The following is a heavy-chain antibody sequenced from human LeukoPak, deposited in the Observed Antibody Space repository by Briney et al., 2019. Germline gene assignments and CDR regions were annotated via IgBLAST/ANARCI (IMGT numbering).Heavy chain of an antibody. CDR1: GFTFSSYW. V-gene: IGHV3-7*01. D-gene: IGHD2-2*01. CDR3: ARDRYCSSTSCYGFNWFDP. J-gene: IGHJ5*02. Sequence: PGGSLRLSCAASGFTFSSYWMNWVRQAPGKGLEWVANIKQDGSEKYYVDSVKGRFTVSRDNAKNSLYLQMNSLRVEDTAVYYCARDRYCSSTSCYGFNWFDPWGQGTLVTVSS. CDR2: IKQDGSEK.